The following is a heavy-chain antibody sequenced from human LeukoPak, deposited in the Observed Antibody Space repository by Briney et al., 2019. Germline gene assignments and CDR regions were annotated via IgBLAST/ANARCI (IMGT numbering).Heavy chain of an antibody. V-gene: IGHV3-30-3*01. CDR3: ARITLFGIIFDS. CDR1: RFTFSSYA. CDR2: ISYYGSNK. Sequence: GGSLRLSCAAPRFTFSSYAMDSGRQAPGKGLERVAVISYYGSNKYYADAVKGRFHIHRDNSKNPLYLQMNSLRAEDTAVYYCARITLFGIIFDSWGQGTLVPVSS. D-gene: IGHD3-3*01. J-gene: IGHJ4*02.